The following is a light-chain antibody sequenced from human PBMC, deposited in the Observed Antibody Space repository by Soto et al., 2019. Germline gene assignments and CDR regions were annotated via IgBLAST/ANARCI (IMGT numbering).Light chain of an antibody. V-gene: IGLV2-14*03. J-gene: IGLJ1*01. CDR1: SSDIGAHNF. CDR2: EVI. CDR3: NSYTTSNTFV. Sequence: QSALTQPASVSGSPGQAITVSYSGTSSDIGAHNFVSWYQQHPGKAPKLIIYEVINRPSGVSDRFSGSKSGNTASLTISGLQSEDEADYYCNSYTTSNTFVFGSGTKVTVL.